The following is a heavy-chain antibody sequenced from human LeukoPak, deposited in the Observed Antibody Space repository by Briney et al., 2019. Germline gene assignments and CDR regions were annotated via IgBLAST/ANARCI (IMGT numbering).Heavy chain of an antibody. V-gene: IGHV3-7*03. CDR3: AKTLLTDFRGITSSYKSD. Sequence: GSLRLSCAASGFTFSSYWMSWVRQAPGKGLEWVANIKQDGSEKYYVDSVKGRFTISRDNAKNSLYLQMNSLRAEDTAVYYCAKTLLTDFRGITSSYKSDWGQGTLVTVSS. CDR2: IKQDGSEK. CDR1: GFTFSSYW. D-gene: IGHD3-10*01. J-gene: IGHJ4*02.